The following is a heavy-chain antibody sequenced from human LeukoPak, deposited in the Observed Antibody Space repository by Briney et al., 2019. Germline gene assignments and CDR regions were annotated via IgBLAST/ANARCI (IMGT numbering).Heavy chain of an antibody. CDR1: GYTFIDHF. CDR2: INPHGGGT. CDR3: ARASVENTLRIDDY. Sequence: ASVKVSCKASGYTFIDHFMHWVRQAPGQGLEWMGWINPHGGGTNYAQKFQGRVTMTRDTSITTAYMDLSRLKSDDTAVYYCARASVENTLRIDDYWGQGTLVTVSS. V-gene: IGHV1-2*02. J-gene: IGHJ4*02. D-gene: IGHD2-15*01.